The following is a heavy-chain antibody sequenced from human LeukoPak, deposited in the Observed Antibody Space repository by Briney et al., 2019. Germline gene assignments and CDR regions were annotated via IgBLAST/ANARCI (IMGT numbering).Heavy chain of an antibody. D-gene: IGHD5-18*01. CDR2: ISSSGSYI. Sequence: PGGSLTLSCAASGFTFSSYSINWVRQAPGKGLEWVSSISSSGSYIYYADSVKGRFTISRDNAKHSLNLQMNSLRAEDTAVYYCARVAGVQVWSSLDYWGQGTLVTASS. CDR1: GFTFSSYS. J-gene: IGHJ4*02. V-gene: IGHV3-21*01. CDR3: ARVAGVQVWSSLDY.